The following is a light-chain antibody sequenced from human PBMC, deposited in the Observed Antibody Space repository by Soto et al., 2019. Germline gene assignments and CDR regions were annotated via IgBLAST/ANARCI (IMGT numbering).Light chain of an antibody. CDR1: QDISKD. CDR2: SAT. CDR3: LQDHDYART. Sequence: AIQMTQSPTSLSASVGDRVIITFRASQDISKDLGWYQQKPGKTPKFLIYSATITQSGVPSTFSGSGIGTDFPHTISSLQPEDFATYYCLQDHDYARTFGQGTKVEF. V-gene: IGKV1-6*01. J-gene: IGKJ1*01.